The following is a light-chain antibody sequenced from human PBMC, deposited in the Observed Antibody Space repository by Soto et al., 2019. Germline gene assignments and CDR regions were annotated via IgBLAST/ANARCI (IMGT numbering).Light chain of an antibody. CDR3: SSYRSSGTSYV. Sequence: QSALTQPASVSGSPGQSITISCIGTSSDVGGYDYVSWYQQHPGKAPKLIIYDVSNRPSGLSNRFSGSKSGNTASLTISGLQTEDEADYFCSSYRSSGTSYVFGTGTKVTVL. V-gene: IGLV2-14*01. J-gene: IGLJ1*01. CDR1: SSDVGGYDY. CDR2: DVS.